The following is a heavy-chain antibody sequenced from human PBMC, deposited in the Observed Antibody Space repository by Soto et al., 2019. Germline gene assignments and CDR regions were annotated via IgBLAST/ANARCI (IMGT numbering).Heavy chain of an antibody. Sequence: SGTLSLTFTVPGGSISSYYWSWIRQPPGKGLEWIGYIYYSGSTNYNPSLKSRVTISVDPSKNQFSLKLSSVTAEATAVYYCARDNYDFWSGSTYGMDVWGQGTTVTSP. CDR2: IYYSGST. CDR1: GGSISSYY. J-gene: IGHJ6*02. D-gene: IGHD3-3*01. V-gene: IGHV4-59*01. CDR3: ARDNYDFWSGSTYGMDV.